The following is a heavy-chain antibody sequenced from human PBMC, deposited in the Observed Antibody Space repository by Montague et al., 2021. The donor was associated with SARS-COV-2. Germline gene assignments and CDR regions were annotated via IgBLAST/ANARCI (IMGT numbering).Heavy chain of an antibody. CDR1: GGSISSYY. V-gene: IGHV4-59*12. CDR2: ISRSGPT. CDR3: TRRLHGFNRHYFDY. Sequence: SETLSLTCTVSGGSISSYYWSWIRQPPGKGLEWIGEISRSGPTNYSPPLRSRVTMSIDTVKNYFSLTVTSVTAADTAVYYCTRRLHGFNRHYFDYWGQGTLVTVSS. D-gene: IGHD5-24*01. J-gene: IGHJ4*02.